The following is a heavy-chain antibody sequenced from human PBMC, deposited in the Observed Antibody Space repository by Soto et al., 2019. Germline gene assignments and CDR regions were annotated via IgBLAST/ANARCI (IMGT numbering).Heavy chain of an antibody. V-gene: IGHV3-23*01. Sequence: PGGSLRLSCAASGFTFGSYAMSWVRLAPGKGLEWVSVAGPSGSSTFYADSVRGRFTISRDNVENTLYLQMNSLRVADTALYFCARTYYYDSTGYSRTFDYWGQGTLVTVSS. D-gene: IGHD3-22*01. J-gene: IGHJ4*02. CDR1: GFTFGSYA. CDR3: ARTYYYDSTGYSRTFDY. CDR2: AGPSGSST.